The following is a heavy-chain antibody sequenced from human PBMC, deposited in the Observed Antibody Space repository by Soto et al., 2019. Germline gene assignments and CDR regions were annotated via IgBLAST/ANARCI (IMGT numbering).Heavy chain of an antibody. CDR1: GYTFTSYA. D-gene: IGHD2-21*02. Sequence: ASVKVSCKASGYTFTSYAMDWVRQAPGQGLEWMGWINADNGNTKYSQKIQGRVTITRDTSASTAYMELSSLRSEDTAVYYGARSIVVVTAADYWGQGTLVTVSS. J-gene: IGHJ4*02. CDR2: INADNGNT. V-gene: IGHV1-3*01. CDR3: ARSIVVVTAADY.